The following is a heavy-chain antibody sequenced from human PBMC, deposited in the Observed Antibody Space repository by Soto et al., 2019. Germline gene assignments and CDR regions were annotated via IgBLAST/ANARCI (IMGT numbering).Heavy chain of an antibody. V-gene: IGHV4-59*12. Sequence: SETLSLTCTVTGGSISTYYWSWIRQPPGKGLEWIGYIYYTGNTNYNPSLKSRVTISVDTSTNQFSLRLRSVTAADTAVYYCARAGYGDYTPYGMDVWGQGTTVTVSS. J-gene: IGHJ6*02. CDR2: IYYTGNT. CDR3: ARAGYGDYTPYGMDV. D-gene: IGHD4-17*01. CDR1: GGSISTYY.